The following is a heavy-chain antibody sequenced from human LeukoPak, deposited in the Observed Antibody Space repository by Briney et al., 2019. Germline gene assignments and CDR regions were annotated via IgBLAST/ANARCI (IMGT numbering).Heavy chain of an antibody. CDR1: GFTFSSYG. J-gene: IGHJ4*02. CDR3: AKSGIAAAGQGGYFDY. Sequence: ESGGSLRPSCAASGFTFSSYGIHWVRQAPGKGLEWVAVISNDGSNKYYADSVKGRFTISRDNSKNTVYLQMNSLRGEDTAVYYCAKSGIAAAGQGGYFDYWGQGTLVTVSS. D-gene: IGHD6-13*01. CDR2: ISNDGSNK. V-gene: IGHV3-30*18.